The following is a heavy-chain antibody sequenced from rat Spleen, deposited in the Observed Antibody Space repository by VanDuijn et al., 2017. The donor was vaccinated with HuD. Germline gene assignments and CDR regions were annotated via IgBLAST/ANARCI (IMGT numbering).Heavy chain of an antibody. V-gene: IGHV5-17*01. J-gene: IGHJ1*01. D-gene: IGHD3-4*01. Sequence: EVQLVESGGRLVQPGNSLKLSCAASGFTFSGYAMAWVRQAPKKGLEWVATILYDDSSTYYRDSVKGRFTISRDNAKHTLYLQMDSLRSEDTATYYCARHPQLGTYWYFDFWGPGTMVTVSS. CDR1: GFTFSGYA. CDR3: ARHPQLGTYWYFDF. CDR2: ILYDDSST.